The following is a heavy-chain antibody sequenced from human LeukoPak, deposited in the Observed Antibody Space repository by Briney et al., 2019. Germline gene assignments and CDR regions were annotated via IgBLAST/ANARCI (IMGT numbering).Heavy chain of an antibody. CDR2: INHSGST. V-gene: IGHV4-34*01. CDR3: ARGSLAAGFDY. Sequence: SETLSLTCAVYGRSFSGYYWSWIRQPPGKGLEWIGEINHSGSTNYNPSLKSRVTISVDTSKNQFSLKLSSVTAADTAVYYCARGSLAAGFDYWGQGTLVTVSS. J-gene: IGHJ4*02. CDR1: GRSFSGYY. D-gene: IGHD6-13*01.